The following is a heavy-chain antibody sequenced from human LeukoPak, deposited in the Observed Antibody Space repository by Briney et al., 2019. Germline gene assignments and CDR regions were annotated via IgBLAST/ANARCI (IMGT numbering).Heavy chain of an antibody. V-gene: IGHV1-69*13. Sequence: ASVKVSCKASGGTFSSYAISWVRQAPGQGLEWMGGIIPIFGTANYAQKFQGRVTITADESTSTAYMELSSLRSEDTAVYYCARGNYSYYYDSRGPQLFDYWGQRTLVTVSS. CDR2: IIPIFGTA. CDR1: GGTFSSYA. D-gene: IGHD3-22*01. CDR3: ARGNYSYYYDSRGPQLFDY. J-gene: IGHJ4*02.